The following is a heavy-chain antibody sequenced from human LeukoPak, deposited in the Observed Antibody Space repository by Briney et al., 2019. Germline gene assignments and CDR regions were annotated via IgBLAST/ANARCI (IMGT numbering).Heavy chain of an antibody. D-gene: IGHD3-22*01. CDR2: INPSGGST. Sequence: ASVKVSCKASGYTFTNYYIHWVRQAPGQGLECMGIINPSGGSTSYAQKFQGRVTMTRDMSTSTVYMELSSLRSEDTAVYYCARVTGYVIEDYFDYWGQGTLVTVSS. CDR3: ARVTGYVIEDYFDY. V-gene: IGHV1-46*01. CDR1: GYTFTNYY. J-gene: IGHJ4*02.